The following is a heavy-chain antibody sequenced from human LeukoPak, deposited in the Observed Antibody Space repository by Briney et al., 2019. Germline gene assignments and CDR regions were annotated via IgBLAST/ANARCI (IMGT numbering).Heavy chain of an antibody. CDR2: INAGNGNT. J-gene: IGHJ4*02. D-gene: IGHD5-12*01. Sequence: ASVKVSCKASGYTFTSYAMHWVRQAPGQRLEWMGWINAGNGNTKYSQKFQGRVTITRDTSTSTVYMELSSLRSEDTAVYYCARGVSNSASGLPTRYFDYWGQGTLVTVSS. CDR1: GYTFTSYA. V-gene: IGHV1-3*01. CDR3: ARGVSNSASGLPTRYFDY.